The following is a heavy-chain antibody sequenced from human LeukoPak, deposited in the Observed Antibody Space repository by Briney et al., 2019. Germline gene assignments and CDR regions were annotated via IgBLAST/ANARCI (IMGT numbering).Heavy chain of an antibody. D-gene: IGHD6-19*01. CDR3: ARGQGYRSGWLRAGSYFDY. J-gene: IGHJ4*02. V-gene: IGHV4-39*07. Sequence: SETLSLTCTVSGGSISSSSYYWGWIRQPPGKGLEWIGSIYYSGSTYYNPSLQSRFTISVDTSKNQVSLKLSYVPAADTAVYYCARGQGYRSGWLRAGSYFDYWGQGTLVTVSS. CDR1: GGSISSSSYY. CDR2: IYYSGST.